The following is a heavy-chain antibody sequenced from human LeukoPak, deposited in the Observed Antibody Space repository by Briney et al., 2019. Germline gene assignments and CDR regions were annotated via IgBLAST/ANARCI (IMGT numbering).Heavy chain of an antibody. CDR1: GYTFTSYD. V-gene: IGHV1-8*01. J-gene: IGHJ4*02. Sequence: GASVKVSCKASGYTFTSYDINWGRQATGQGLEWMGWMNHNSGNTGYAQKFQGRVTMTRNTSISTAYMELSSVRSEDTAVYYCARGQVGATFPDHWAQGTLVTVSS. CDR2: MNHNSGNT. CDR3: ARGQVGATFPDH. D-gene: IGHD1-26*01.